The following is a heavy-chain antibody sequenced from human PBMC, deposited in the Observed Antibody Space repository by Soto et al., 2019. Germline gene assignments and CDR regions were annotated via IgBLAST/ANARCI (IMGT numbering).Heavy chain of an antibody. V-gene: IGHV3-53*01. CDR1: GFSFSSTY. CDR3: ARGGIGMVRTFDH. D-gene: IGHD3-10*01. Sequence: GGSLRLSCAASGFSFSSTYMSWVRQAPGKGLEWVSIIFSSGESFYADSVKGRFTISRDSSDNTVYLQMNSLKAEDTAVYYCARGGIGMVRTFDHWGQGTLVTVSS. J-gene: IGHJ4*02. CDR2: IFSSGES.